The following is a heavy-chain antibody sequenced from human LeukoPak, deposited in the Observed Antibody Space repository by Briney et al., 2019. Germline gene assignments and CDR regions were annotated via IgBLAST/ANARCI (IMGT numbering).Heavy chain of an antibody. CDR2: MNPNSGNT. D-gene: IGHD3-16*02. J-gene: IGHJ3*02. V-gene: IGHV1-8*01. CDR3: AREGLVTFEGVIVIVDAFDI. Sequence: GASVKVSCKASGYTFTSYDINWVRQATGQGLEWMGWMNPNSGNTGYAQKFQGRVTMTGNTSISTAYMELSSLRSEDTAVYYCAREGLVTFEGVIVIVDAFDIWGQGTMVTVSS. CDR1: GYTFTSYD.